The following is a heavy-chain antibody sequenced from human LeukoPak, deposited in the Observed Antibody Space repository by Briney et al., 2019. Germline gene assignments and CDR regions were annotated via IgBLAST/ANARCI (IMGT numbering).Heavy chain of an antibody. D-gene: IGHD2/OR15-2a*01. CDR2: ISGSGGST. CDR3: AKSGVVLRRGLFSDY. J-gene: IGHJ4*02. V-gene: IGHV3-23*01. CDR1: GFTFSSYA. Sequence: PGGSLRLSCAASGFTFSSYAMSWVRQAPGKALGGVSAISGSGGSTYYADSVKGRFTISRDNSKNTLYQQMNSLGVEDTAVYYCAKSGVVLRRGLFSDYWGQGTLVTVSS.